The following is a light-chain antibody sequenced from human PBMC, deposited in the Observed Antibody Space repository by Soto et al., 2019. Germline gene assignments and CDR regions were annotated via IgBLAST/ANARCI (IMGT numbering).Light chain of an antibody. CDR1: SSNIGAGYD. Sequence: QSVVAEPPSVSGALGQKVTISCTGSSSNIGAGYDLHWYQQLPGTAPKLLLYGNSNRPSGVPDRFSGSKSGTSASLAITGLQAEDEADYYCQSYDSSLSAYVFGTGTKVTVL. V-gene: IGLV1-40*01. CDR2: GNS. CDR3: QSYDSSLSAYV. J-gene: IGLJ1*01.